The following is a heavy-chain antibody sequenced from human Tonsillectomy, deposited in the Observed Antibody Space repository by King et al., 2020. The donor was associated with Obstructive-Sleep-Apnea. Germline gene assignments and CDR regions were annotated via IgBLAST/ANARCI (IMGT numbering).Heavy chain of an antibody. CDR1: GFTFSSYS. V-gene: IGHV3-48*02. D-gene: IGHD4-17*01. CDR2: ITSDGSTR. J-gene: IGHJ2*01. Sequence: EVQLVESGGGLVQPGGSLRLSCVASGFTFSSYSMNWVRPAPGKGLEWVSHITSDGSTRFYADSVKGRFTISRDNVKNSLYLQMNSLRDEDTAIYYCARLVDEDGDYVNWFIDLWGRGTLVTVSS. CDR3: ARLVDEDGDYVNWFIDL.